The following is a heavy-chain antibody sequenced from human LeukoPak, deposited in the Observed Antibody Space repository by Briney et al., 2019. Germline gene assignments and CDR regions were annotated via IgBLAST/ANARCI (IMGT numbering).Heavy chain of an antibody. V-gene: IGHV4-59*01. CDR2: IYHSGTT. J-gene: IGHJ2*01. Sequence: SETLSLTCTVSGASISSYYWSWIRQPPGKGLEWIAYIYHSGTTNYNPSLKSRVTISVDRSKNQLSLQLSSVTAADTAVYYCATLGDFDLWGRGTLVTVSS. CDR1: GASISSYY. CDR3: ATLGDFDL. D-gene: IGHD3-16*01.